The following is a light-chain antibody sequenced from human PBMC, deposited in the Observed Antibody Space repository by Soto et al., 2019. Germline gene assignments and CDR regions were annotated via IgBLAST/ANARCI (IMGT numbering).Light chain of an antibody. CDR3: QQTRAYPST. Sequence: IQFTQSPSSLSASVGDSVTITCRASQDITSYLAWYQQKPGKAPNILIYGASTLQSGVPSRFSGSGSGTDFTLTISSLQAEDFESYYCQQTRAYPSTFGGGTKVDIK. V-gene: IGKV1-9*01. J-gene: IGKJ4*01. CDR1: QDITSY. CDR2: GAS.